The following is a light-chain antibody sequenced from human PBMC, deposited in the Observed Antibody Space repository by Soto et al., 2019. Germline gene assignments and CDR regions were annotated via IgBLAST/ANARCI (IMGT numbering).Light chain of an antibody. CDR1: QSVTIN. CDR3: QQYSRWPIT. Sequence: EIVLTQSPATLSLSPGERATLSCRASQSVTINLAWYQQKPDQAPRLLIYGASTRATGIPAGFSGGGSGTDFTLTISSLQTEDSAVYYCQQYSRWPITFGQGTRLEIK. CDR2: GAS. J-gene: IGKJ5*01. V-gene: IGKV3-15*01.